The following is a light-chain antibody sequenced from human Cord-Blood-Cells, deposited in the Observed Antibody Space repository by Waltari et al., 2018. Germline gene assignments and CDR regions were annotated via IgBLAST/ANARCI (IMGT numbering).Light chain of an antibody. CDR1: SSDVGGYNY. V-gene: IGLV2-11*01. CDR3: CSYAGSYTYV. CDR2: DVS. Sequence: QSALTQPRSVSGSPGQSVTISCTGTSSDVGGYNYGSWYQQHPGKAPKLMIYDVSKRPSGVPDRFSGSKSSNTASLTISGLQAEDEADYYCCSYAGSYTYVFGTGTKVTVL. J-gene: IGLJ1*01.